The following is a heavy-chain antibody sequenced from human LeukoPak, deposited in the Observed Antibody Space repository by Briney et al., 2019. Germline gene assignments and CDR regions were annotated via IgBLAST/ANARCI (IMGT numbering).Heavy chain of an antibody. D-gene: IGHD1-26*01. Sequence: ASVKVSCKASGGTFSTYAISWVRQAPGQGLEWMGGIIPIFGTANYAQKFQGRVTITADESTSTAYMELSSLRSEDTAVYYCARGSGIRNMVGATSGYYFDYWGQGTLVTVSS. CDR2: IIPIFGTA. CDR3: ARGSGIRNMVGATSGYYFDY. V-gene: IGHV1-69*13. J-gene: IGHJ4*02. CDR1: GGTFSTYA.